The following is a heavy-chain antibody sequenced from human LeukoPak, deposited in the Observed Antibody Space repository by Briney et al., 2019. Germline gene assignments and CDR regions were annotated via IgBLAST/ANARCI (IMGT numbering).Heavy chain of an antibody. CDR1: GYTFTGYY. J-gene: IGHJ4*02. CDR3: ARIVSGRYHFDY. Sequence: ASVKVYCKASGYTFTGYYMHWVRQAPGQGLEWMGWMNPNSGGTNYAQNFQGRVTMTRDTSISTAYMELSRLRSDDTAVYYCARIVSGRYHFDYWGQGNLVTVSS. CDR2: MNPNSGGT. D-gene: IGHD1-26*01. V-gene: IGHV1-2*02.